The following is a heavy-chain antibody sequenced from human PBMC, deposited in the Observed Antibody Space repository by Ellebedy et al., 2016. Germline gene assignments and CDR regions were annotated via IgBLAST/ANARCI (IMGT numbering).Heavy chain of an antibody. J-gene: IGHJ4*02. D-gene: IGHD3-16*01. CDR2: IFSDGNT. V-gene: IGHV3-53*05. Sequence: GGSLRLSCAASGFTVSTNYMKWVRQAPGKGLEWVSAIFSDGNTYYADSVKGRFTISRDNSKNTLYLQMNNLRAEDTAVYYCARGGRTFGGVMVQWGQGTLVTVSS. CDR1: GFTVSTNY. CDR3: ARGGRTFGGVMVQ.